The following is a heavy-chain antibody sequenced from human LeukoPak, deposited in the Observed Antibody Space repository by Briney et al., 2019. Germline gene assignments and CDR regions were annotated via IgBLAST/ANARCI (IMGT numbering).Heavy chain of an antibody. J-gene: IGHJ5*02. D-gene: IGHD4-17*01. V-gene: IGHV3-74*01. CDR3: VREVSGDPWYNWFDP. Sequence: GGSLRLSCIASGFTFSSYWMQWVRQAPGKGLVWVSRINSDGSSPSYADSVKGRFTISRDNSKNTLYLQMNSLRAEDTAVYFCVREVSGDPWYNWFDPWGQGALVTVSS. CDR1: GFTFSSYW. CDR2: INSDGSSP.